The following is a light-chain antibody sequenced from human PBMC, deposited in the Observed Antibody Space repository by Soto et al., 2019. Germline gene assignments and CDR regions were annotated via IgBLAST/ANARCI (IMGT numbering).Light chain of an antibody. J-gene: IGKJ4*01. CDR3: QQYNNWPPLT. CDR1: QSVGSS. CDR2: GAS. Sequence: EILMTQSPATLSVSPGERATLSCRASQSVGSSLAWYQQKPGQAPRLLIYGASTRATGIPTRFSGSGSGTEFTPTISSLQSEDFAVYYCQQYNNWPPLTFGGGTKVGIK. V-gene: IGKV3-15*01.